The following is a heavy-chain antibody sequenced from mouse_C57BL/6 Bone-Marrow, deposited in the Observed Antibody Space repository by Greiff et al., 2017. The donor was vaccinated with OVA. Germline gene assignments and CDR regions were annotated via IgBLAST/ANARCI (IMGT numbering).Heavy chain of an antibody. J-gene: IGHJ3*01. D-gene: IGHD3-2*02. V-gene: IGHV1-82*01. Sequence: VQLVESGPELVKPGASVKISCKASGYAFSSSWMNWVKQRPGKGLEWIGRIYPGDGDTNYNGKFKGKATLTADKSSSTAYMQLSSLTSEDSAVYFCARWGDSSGYVPFAYWGQGTLVTVSA. CDR3: ARWGDSSGYVPFAY. CDR2: IYPGDGDT. CDR1: GYAFSSSW.